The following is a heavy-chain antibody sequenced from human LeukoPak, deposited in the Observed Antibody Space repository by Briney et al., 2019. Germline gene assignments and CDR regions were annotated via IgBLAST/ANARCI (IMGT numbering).Heavy chain of an antibody. V-gene: IGHV1-69*05. D-gene: IGHD3-10*01. CDR3: ASYYYGSGSYLGY. Sequence: SVKVSCKASGGTFSSYAISWVRQAPGQGLEWMGRIIPIFGTANYAQKFQGRVTITTDESTSAAYMELSSLRSEGTAVYYCASYYYGSGSYLGYWGQGTLVTVSS. CDR1: GGTFSSYA. CDR2: IIPIFGTA. J-gene: IGHJ4*02.